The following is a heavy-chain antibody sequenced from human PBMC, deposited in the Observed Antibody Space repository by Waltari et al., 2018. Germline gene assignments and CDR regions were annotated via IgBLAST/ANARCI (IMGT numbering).Heavy chain of an antibody. CDR3: AKARWLRGLNYYYGMDV. D-gene: IGHD5-12*01. Sequence: QVQLVESGGGVVQPGGSLRLSCAASGFTFSSYGMHWVRQAPGKGLEWVAFIRYDGSNKYYADSVKGRFTISRDNSKNTLYLQMNSLRAEDTAVYYCAKARWLRGLNYYYGMDVWGQGTTVTVSS. CDR1: GFTFSSYG. J-gene: IGHJ6*02. V-gene: IGHV3-30*02. CDR2: IRYDGSNK.